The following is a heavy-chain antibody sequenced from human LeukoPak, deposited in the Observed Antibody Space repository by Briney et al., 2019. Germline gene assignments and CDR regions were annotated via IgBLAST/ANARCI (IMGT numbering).Heavy chain of an antibody. CDR1: GFTFSSYA. CDR2: ISGSGGST. CDR3: AKTREPSYYYDSSGLRNAFDI. D-gene: IGHD3-22*01. V-gene: IGHV3-23*01. Sequence: GGSLRLSCAASGFTFSSYAMSWVRQAPGKGLEWVSAISGSGGSTYYADSVKGRFTISRDNSKNKLYLQMNSLRAEDTAVYYCAKTREPSYYYDSSGLRNAFDIWGQGTMVTVSS. J-gene: IGHJ3*02.